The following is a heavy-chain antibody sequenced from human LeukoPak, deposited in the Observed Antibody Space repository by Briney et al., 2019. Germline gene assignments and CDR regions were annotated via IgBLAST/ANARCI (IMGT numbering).Heavy chain of an antibody. Sequence: PGGSLRLSCAASGFTFDDYAMHWVRQAPGKGLEWVSGISWNSGSIGYADSVKGRFTISRDNAKNSLYLQMNSLRAEDTALYYCAKAPSHPAYAFDIWGQGTMVTVSS. V-gene: IGHV3-9*01. CDR2: ISWNSGSI. J-gene: IGHJ3*02. CDR3: AKAPSHPAYAFDI. CDR1: GFTFDDYA.